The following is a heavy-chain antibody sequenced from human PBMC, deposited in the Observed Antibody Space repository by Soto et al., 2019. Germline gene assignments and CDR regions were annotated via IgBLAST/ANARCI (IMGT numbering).Heavy chain of an antibody. V-gene: IGHV3-30*18. CDR2: ISYDGSNK. CDR3: AKESSLWFGELLSDYDYGMDV. CDR1: GFTFSSYG. Sequence: QVQLVESGGGVVQPGRSLRLSCAASGFTFSSYGMHWVRQAPGKGLEWVAVISYDGSNKYYADSVKGRFTISRDNSKNALYLQMNSLRAEDTAVYYCAKESSLWFGELLSDYDYGMDVWGQGTTVTVSS. J-gene: IGHJ6*02. D-gene: IGHD3-10*01.